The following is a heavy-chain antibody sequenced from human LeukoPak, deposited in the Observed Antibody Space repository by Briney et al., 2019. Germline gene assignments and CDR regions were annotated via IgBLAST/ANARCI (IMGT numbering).Heavy chain of an antibody. D-gene: IGHD3-16*01. CDR1: GFTFSSYG. CDR2: ISYDGSNK. CDR3: AKDMGEGGEDY. Sequence: PGRSLRLSCAASGFTFSSYGMLWVRQAPGKGLEWVAVISYDGSNKYYADSVKGRFTISRDNSKNTLYLQMNSLRAEDTAVYYCAKDMGEGGEDYWGQGTLVTVSS. J-gene: IGHJ4*02. V-gene: IGHV3-30*18.